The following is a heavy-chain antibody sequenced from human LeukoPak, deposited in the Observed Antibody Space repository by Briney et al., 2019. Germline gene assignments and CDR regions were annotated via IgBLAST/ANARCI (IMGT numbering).Heavy chain of an antibody. Sequence: GGSLRLSCAASGFIFTTYGMYWVRQAPGEGLEWVAVISYDGNDKYYADSVKGRFTISRDNSKNTLYLQMNSLRPEDTAVYYCAKRRAEPGSFEPPHSWGQGTLVTVSS. D-gene: IGHD6-19*01. V-gene: IGHV3-30*18. CDR3: AKRRAEPGSFEPPHS. CDR1: GFIFTTYG. CDR2: ISYDGNDK. J-gene: IGHJ4*02.